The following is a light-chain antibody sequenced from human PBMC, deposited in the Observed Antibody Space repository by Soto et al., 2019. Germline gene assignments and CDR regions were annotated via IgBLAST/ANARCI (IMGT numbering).Light chain of an antibody. V-gene: IGLV1-44*01. CDR2: SNN. CDR3: ATWDDSLNGPV. CDR1: SSNIGTNT. Sequence: QSVLTQPSSASGTPGQRVTISCSGSSSNIGTNTVHWYQQLPGTAPKLLIYSNNQRPSGVPDRFSGSKSGTSASLAISGLQSEDEADYYCATWDDSLNGPVFGGGTQLTVL. J-gene: IGLJ2*01.